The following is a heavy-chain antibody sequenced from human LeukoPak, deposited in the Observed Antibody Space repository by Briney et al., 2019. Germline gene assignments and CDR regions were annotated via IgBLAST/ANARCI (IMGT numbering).Heavy chain of an antibody. J-gene: IGHJ4*02. D-gene: IGHD5-24*01. V-gene: IGHV3-33*06. Sequence: GRSLRLSCAASGFTFSSYGMHWVRQAPGKGLEWVAVIWYDGSNKYYADSVKGRFTISRDNSKNTLYLQMNSLRVEDTAVYNCAKDGDGYITYFDYWGQGTLVTVSS. CDR2: IWYDGSNK. CDR3: AKDGDGYITYFDY. CDR1: GFTFSSYG.